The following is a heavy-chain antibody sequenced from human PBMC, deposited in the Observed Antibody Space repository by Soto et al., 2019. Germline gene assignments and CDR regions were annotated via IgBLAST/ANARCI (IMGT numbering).Heavy chain of an antibody. CDR3: ARGVYGSGNYYTGPSAFDI. Sequence: QVQLEQSGAEVKKPGSSVKISCKASGGILSDHGVSWLRQAPGQGLEWVGGTIPVFNTAKYAPKFQGRVTIAADKSTNIAYMELGSLRSDDTAFYYCARGVYGSGNYYTGPSAFDIWGQGTLVIVSS. D-gene: IGHD3-10*01. V-gene: IGHV1-69*06. CDR2: TIPVFNTA. CDR1: GGILSDHG. J-gene: IGHJ3*02.